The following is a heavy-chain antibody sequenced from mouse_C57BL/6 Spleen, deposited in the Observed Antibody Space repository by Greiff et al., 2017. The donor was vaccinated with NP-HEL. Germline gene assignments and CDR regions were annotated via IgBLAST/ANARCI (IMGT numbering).Heavy chain of an antibody. J-gene: IGHJ4*01. V-gene: IGHV1-76*01. Sequence: QVHVKQSGAELVRPGASVKLSCKASGYTFTDYYINWVKQRPGQGLEWIARIYPGSGNTYYNEKFKGKATLTAEKSSSTAYMQLSSLTSEDSAVYFCARSPSNHAMDYWGQGTSVTVSS. CDR1: GYTFTDYY. CDR2: IYPGSGNT. D-gene: IGHD2-10*02. CDR3: ARSPSNHAMDY.